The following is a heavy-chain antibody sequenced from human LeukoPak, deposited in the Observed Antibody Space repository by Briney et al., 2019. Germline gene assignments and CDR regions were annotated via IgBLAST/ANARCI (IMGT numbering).Heavy chain of an antibody. Sequence: SETLPLTCAVYGGSFSGYYWSWIRQPPGKGLEWIGEINHSGSTSYNPSLKSRVTISVDTSKNQFSLKLSSVTAADTAVYYCARRPPSIAAAYYFDYWGQGTLVTVSS. CDR1: GGSFSGYY. CDR3: ARRPPSIAAAYYFDY. J-gene: IGHJ4*02. D-gene: IGHD6-13*01. CDR2: INHSGST. V-gene: IGHV4-34*01.